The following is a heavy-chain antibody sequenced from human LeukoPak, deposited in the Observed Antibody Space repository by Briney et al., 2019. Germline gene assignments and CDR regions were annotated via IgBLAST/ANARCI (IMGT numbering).Heavy chain of an antibody. D-gene: IGHD3-22*01. J-gene: IGHJ4*02. CDR2: INCSGSTK. CDR3: ARGGYYEPPHDY. Sequence: GGSLRLSCAASGFTFSSYWMRCVRPAPGKGLVWVASINCSGSTKSYAASVKRRFTISRDNAKNTLYLQMNSLRAENTAVYYCARGGYYEPPHDYWGQGTLVTVSS. V-gene: IGHV3-74*01. CDR1: GFTFSSYW.